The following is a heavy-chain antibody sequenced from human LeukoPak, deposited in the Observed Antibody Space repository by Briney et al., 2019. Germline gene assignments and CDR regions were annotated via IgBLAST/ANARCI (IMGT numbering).Heavy chain of an antibody. V-gene: IGHV3-48*03. CDR3: ATHDFWRGSSTDV. J-gene: IGHJ6*02. CDR1: GFTFSSYE. Sequence: GGSLRLSCAASGFTFSSYEMNWVRQAPGKGLEWVSYISSSGDTIYYADPVKGRFSISRDNAKNSLYLQMNSLRAEDTAVYYCATHDFWRGSSTDVWGQGTAATVSS. D-gene: IGHD3-3*01. CDR2: ISSSGDTI.